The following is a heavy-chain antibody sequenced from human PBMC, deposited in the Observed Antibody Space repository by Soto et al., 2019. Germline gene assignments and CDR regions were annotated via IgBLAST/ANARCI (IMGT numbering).Heavy chain of an antibody. CDR1: GYTFTSYY. CDR2: INPSGGST. D-gene: IGHD2-21*01. CDR3: AGDPYVVVNATAEYFDY. J-gene: IGHJ4*02. Sequence: ASVKVSCKASGYTFTSYYMHWVRQAPGQGLEWMGIINPSGGSTSYAQKFQGRVTMTRDTSTSTVYMELSSLRSEDTAVYYCAGDPYVVVNATAEYFDYWGQGTLVTVSS. V-gene: IGHV1-46*01.